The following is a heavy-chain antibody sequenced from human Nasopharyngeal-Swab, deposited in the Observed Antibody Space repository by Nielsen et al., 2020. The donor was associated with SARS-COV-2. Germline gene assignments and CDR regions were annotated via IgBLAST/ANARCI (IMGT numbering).Heavy chain of an antibody. CDR2: INPSGGST. J-gene: IGHJ4*02. Sequence: ASVKVSCKASGYTFTSYYMHWVRQAPGQGLEWMGIINPSGGSTSYAQKFQGRVTMTRDTSTSTVYMELSGLRSEDTAVYYCARAFSSWYVMQASDYFDYWGQGTLVTVSS. CDR3: ARAFSSWYVMQASDYFDY. CDR1: GYTFTSYY. D-gene: IGHD6-13*01. V-gene: IGHV1-46*01.